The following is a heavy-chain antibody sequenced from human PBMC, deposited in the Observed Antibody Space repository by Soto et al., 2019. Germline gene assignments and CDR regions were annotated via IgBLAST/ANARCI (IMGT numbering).Heavy chain of an antibody. Sequence: SETLSLTCTVSGGSISSSSYYWGWIRQPPGKGLEWIGSIYYSGSTYYNPSLKSRVTISVDTSKNQFSLKLSSVTAADTAVYYCARHDGSGWYWSGKTLDYWGQGTLVTVSS. CDR1: GGSISSSSYY. D-gene: IGHD6-19*01. CDR2: IYYSGST. CDR3: ARHDGSGWYWSGKTLDY. V-gene: IGHV4-39*01. J-gene: IGHJ4*02.